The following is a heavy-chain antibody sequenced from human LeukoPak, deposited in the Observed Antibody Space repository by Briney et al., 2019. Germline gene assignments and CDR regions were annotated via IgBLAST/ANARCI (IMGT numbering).Heavy chain of an antibody. D-gene: IGHD2-15*01. V-gene: IGHV3-43*02. CDR2: ISGDGGST. CDR1: GFTFDDYA. J-gene: IGHJ4*02. Sequence: GSLRLSCAASGFTFDDYAMHWVRQAPGKGLEWVSLISGDGGSTYYADSVKGRFTISRDNSKNSLYLQMNSLRTEDTALYYCAKDMSPYCSGGSCYPDYWGQGTLVTVSS. CDR3: AKDMSPYCSGGSCYPDY.